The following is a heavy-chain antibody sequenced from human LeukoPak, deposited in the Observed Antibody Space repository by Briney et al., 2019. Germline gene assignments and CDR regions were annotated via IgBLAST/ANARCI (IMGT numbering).Heavy chain of an antibody. D-gene: IGHD3-22*01. CDR2: MRQDGSET. Sequence: PGGSLRLSCAASGFTFSRYIVSWVRQAPGKGLEWVANMRQDGSETFYVDSVKGRFTISRDNSKNTLYLQMNSLRAEDTAVYYCARGDYYDSSGPSPIEFDPWGQGTLVTVSS. CDR1: GFTFSRYI. CDR3: ARGDYYDSSGPSPIEFDP. V-gene: IGHV3-7*01. J-gene: IGHJ5*02.